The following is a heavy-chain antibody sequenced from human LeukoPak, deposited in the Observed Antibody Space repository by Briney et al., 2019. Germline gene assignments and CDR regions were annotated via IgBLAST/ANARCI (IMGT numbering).Heavy chain of an antibody. D-gene: IGHD2-2*01. Sequence: PGGSLRLSCAASGFTFSSYAMSWVRQAPGKGLEWVSAISGSGGSTYYADSVKGRFTISRDTSKNTLYLQMNSLRAEDTAVYYCAKESGVVVVPGAYDYWGQGTLVTVSS. CDR1: GFTFSSYA. CDR2: ISGSGGST. CDR3: AKESGVVVVPGAYDY. J-gene: IGHJ4*02. V-gene: IGHV3-23*01.